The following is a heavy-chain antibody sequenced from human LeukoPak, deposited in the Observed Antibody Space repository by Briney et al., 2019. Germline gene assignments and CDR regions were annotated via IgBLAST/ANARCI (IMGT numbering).Heavy chain of an antibody. V-gene: IGHV3-21*04. CDR1: GFTFSSYS. CDR3: AREEYYYEPVDY. Sequence: PGGSLRLSCAASGFTFSSYSMNWVRRARGRGWEGVSSISSSSSYIYYADLVKGRFTISRDNAKNSLYLQMNSLRAEDTAVYYCAREEYYYEPVDYWGQGTLVTVSS. CDR2: ISSSSSYI. J-gene: IGHJ4*02. D-gene: IGHD3-22*01.